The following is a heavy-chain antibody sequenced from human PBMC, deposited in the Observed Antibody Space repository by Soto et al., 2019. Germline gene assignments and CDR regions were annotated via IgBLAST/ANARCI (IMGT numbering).Heavy chain of an antibody. CDR3: ARHGYYMDV. J-gene: IGHJ6*03. CDR2: IYYSGST. CDR1: GGSISSYY. Sequence: SETLSLTYTVSGGSISSYYWSWIRQPPGKGLEWIGYIYYSGSTNYNPSLKSRVTISVDTSRNQFSLKLSSVTAADTAVYYCARHGYYMDVWGKGTTVTVSS. V-gene: IGHV4-59*08.